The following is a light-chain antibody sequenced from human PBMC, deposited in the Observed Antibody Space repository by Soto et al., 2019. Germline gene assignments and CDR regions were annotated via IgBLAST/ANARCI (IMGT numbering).Light chain of an antibody. CDR3: NSYRSTDTVV. CDR1: SNDVGGYNH. V-gene: IGLV2-14*01. CDR2: EVS. Sequence: QSALTQPASVSGSPGQSITISCTGTSNDVGGYNHVSWYQQHPGKAPKLIIYEVSYRPSGVSNRFSGSKSGNTASLTISGLQAEDAADYYCNSYRSTDTVVFGGGTKLTVL. J-gene: IGLJ2*01.